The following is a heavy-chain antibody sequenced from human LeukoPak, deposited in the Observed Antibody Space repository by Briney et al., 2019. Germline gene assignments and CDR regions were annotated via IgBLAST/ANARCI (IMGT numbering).Heavy chain of an antibody. D-gene: IGHD5-18*01. CDR1: GFTFSSYS. V-gene: IGHV3-21*01. CDR3: ARDSRGYSYGPQGFDY. J-gene: IGHJ4*02. Sequence: GGSLRLSCAASGFTFSSYSMNWVRQAPGKGLEWVSSISSSSSYIYYADSVKGRFTISRDNAKNSLYLQMNSLRAEDTAVYYCARDSRGYSYGPQGFDYWGQGTLVTVSS. CDR2: ISSSSSYI.